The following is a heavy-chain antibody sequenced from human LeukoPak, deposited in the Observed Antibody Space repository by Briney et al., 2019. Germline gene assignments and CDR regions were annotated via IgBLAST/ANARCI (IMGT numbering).Heavy chain of an antibody. Sequence: GGSLRLSCAASEFTFSSYTMHWVCQAPGTGLEWVSSISSSSSYIYYADSVKGRFTISRDNAKNSVFLEMNSLRVDDTAMHYCAKDARIFGVIDYFDSWGQGTLVTVSS. CDR1: EFTFSSYT. CDR3: AKDARIFGVIDYFDS. D-gene: IGHD3-3*01. V-gene: IGHV3-21*01. J-gene: IGHJ4*02. CDR2: ISSSSSYI.